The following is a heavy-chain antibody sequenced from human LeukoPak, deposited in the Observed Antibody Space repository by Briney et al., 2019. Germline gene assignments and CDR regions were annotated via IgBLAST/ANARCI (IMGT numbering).Heavy chain of an antibody. Sequence: SVKVSFTASGGTFSIYGISWVRQAPGQGLEWMGRIIPILGIANYAQEFQGRVTITADKSTSTAYMELSSLRSEDTAVYYCAREEYCTNGVCYTGENYYYGMDVWGQGTTVTVSS. V-gene: IGHV1-69*04. CDR3: AREEYCTNGVCYTGENYYYGMDV. J-gene: IGHJ6*02. CDR2: IIPILGIA. CDR1: GGTFSIYG. D-gene: IGHD2-8*01.